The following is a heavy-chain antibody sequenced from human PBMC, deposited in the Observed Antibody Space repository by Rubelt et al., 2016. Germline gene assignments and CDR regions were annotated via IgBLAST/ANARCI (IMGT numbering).Heavy chain of an antibody. Sequence: GGSLRLSCAASGFTFNSHGTHWVRQAPGKGLEWVGRIKSKTDGGITDYAAPVKGRFTISRDDSKNTLYLQMTSLKTEDTAVYYCTTTTYGFFYYYGLDVWGQGTTVTVSS. D-gene: IGHD3-10*01. CDR2: IKSKTDGGIT. V-gene: IGHV3-15*01. J-gene: IGHJ6*02. CDR1: GFTFNSHG. CDR3: TTTTYGFFYYYGLDV.